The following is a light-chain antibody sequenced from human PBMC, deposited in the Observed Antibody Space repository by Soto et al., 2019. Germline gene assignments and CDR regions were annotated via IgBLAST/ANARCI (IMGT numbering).Light chain of an antibody. J-gene: IGLJ1*01. CDR3: AAWDDSLNGYV. CDR1: SSNIGINT. Sequence: QSVLTQPPSASETPGQRVTISCSGSSSNIGINTVDWFQQLPGTAPKLLIYNNNQRPSGVPDRFSGSKSGTSASLAISGLQSEDESDYYCAAWDDSLNGYVFGTGTKLTDL. CDR2: NNN. V-gene: IGLV1-44*01.